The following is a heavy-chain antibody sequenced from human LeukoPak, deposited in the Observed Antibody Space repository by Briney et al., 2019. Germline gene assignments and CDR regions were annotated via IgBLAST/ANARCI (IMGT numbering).Heavy chain of an antibody. CDR3: ARRSKSSAIWYYFDY. Sequence: PGGSLRLSGAASGFSFSSYGINWVRQAPGKGLEWVSGISGSGDITYYADSVKGRFTISRDNSRNTLYLQMNSLRAEDTAVYYCARRSKSSAIWYYFDYWGQGTLVTVSS. D-gene: IGHD6-25*01. V-gene: IGHV3-23*01. CDR1: GFSFSSYG. J-gene: IGHJ4*02. CDR2: ISGSGDIT.